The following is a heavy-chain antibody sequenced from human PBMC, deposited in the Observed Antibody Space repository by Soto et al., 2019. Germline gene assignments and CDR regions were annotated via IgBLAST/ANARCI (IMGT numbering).Heavy chain of an antibody. CDR2: ISSSSSYT. CDR3: AVSHDSSVGLHDY. Sequence: QVQLVESGGGLVKPGGSLRLSCAASGFTFSDYYMSWIRQAPGKGLEWVSYISSSSSYTNYADSVKGRFTISRDNAKNSLYLKMNSLRAEDTAVYYCAVSHDSSVGLHDYWGQGTLVTVSS. V-gene: IGHV3-11*06. D-gene: IGHD3-22*01. J-gene: IGHJ4*02. CDR1: GFTFSDYY.